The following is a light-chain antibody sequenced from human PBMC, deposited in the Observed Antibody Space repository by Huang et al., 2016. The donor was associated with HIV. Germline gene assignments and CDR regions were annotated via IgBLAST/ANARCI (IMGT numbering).Light chain of an antibody. J-gene: IGKJ5*01. CDR1: QNVLDRSNNKNS. V-gene: IGKV4-1*01. CDR2: WAS. CDR3: QQYFHTPGIT. Sequence: DIVLTQSPDSLAVSLGERATITCKSSQNVLDRSNNKNSLAWYQQKVGQHPKLLVHWASTREPGGPDRFSGSGSGTHFTLTINNLQAEDVAVYHCQQYFHTPGITFGQGTRLEIK.